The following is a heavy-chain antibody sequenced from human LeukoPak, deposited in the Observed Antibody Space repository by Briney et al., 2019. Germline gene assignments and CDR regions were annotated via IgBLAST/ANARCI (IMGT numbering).Heavy chain of an antibody. CDR2: INSDGINT. CDR1: GFTFSNYW. V-gene: IGHV3-74*01. J-gene: IGHJ5*02. CDR3: ARTGYYGSGLLNWFDP. Sequence: PGGSLRLSCAASGFTFSNYWMHWVRQAPGKGLVWVSRINSDGINTSYADSVKGRFTISRDNAKNTLNLQMNSLRAEDTAVYYCARTGYYGSGLLNWFDPWGQGTLVTVSS. D-gene: IGHD3-10*01.